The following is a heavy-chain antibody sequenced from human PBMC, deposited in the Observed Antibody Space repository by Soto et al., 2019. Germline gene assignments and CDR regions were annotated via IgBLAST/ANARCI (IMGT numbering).Heavy chain of an antibody. CDR3: ARGRYGDY. D-gene: IGHD1-1*01. CDR1: GYTFTSYG. CDR2: ISAHNGNT. J-gene: IGHJ4*02. V-gene: IGHV1-18*01. Sequence: QVHLVQSGAEVKKPGASVKVSCKGSGYTFTSYGITWVRQAPGQGLEWMGWISAHNGNTNYAQKLQGRVTVTRDTSKSTADMELRRMSSDDTAVYYGARGRYGDYWGQGALVTVSS.